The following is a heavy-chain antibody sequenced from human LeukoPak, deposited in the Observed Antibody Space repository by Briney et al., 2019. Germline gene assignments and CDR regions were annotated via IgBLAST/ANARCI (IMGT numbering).Heavy chain of an antibody. CDR2: IYYSGST. CDR3: ARDNPHYYDSSGFFDY. V-gene: IGHV4-59*01. D-gene: IGHD3-22*01. CDR1: GGSISSYY. Sequence: SETLSLTCTVSGGSISSYYWSWIRQPPGKGLEWIGYIYYSGSTNYNPSLKSRVTISVDTSKNQFSLKLSSVTAAGTAVYYCARDNPHYYDSSGFFDYWGQGTLVTVSS. J-gene: IGHJ4*02.